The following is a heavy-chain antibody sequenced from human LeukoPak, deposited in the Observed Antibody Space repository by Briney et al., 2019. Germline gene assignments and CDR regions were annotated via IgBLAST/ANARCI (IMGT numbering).Heavy chain of an antibody. CDR3: AKAIGITIYFDY. CDR1: GFTFSSYA. V-gene: IGHV3-23*01. D-gene: IGHD3-3*01. J-gene: IGHJ4*02. Sequence: GGSLRLSCAASGFTFSSYAMSWVRQAPGKGLEWVSAISGSGASTYYADSVKGRFTISRDNSKNTLYLQMNSLRAEDTAVYYCAKAIGITIYFDYWGQGTLVTVSS. CDR2: ISGSGAST.